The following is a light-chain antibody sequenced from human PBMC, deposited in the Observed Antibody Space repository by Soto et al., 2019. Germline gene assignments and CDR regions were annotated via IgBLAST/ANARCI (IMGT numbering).Light chain of an antibody. CDR1: QSVLYSSNNKNY. CDR2: WAS. Sequence: DIVMTQSPDSLAVSLGERATINCKSSQSVLYSSNNKNYLAWYQQKPGQPPKLLIYWASTRESGLTDRFSGSGSGRDFTLTISSLQAEDVAVYYCQQYYSTPVTFGQGTKVEIK. CDR3: QQYYSTPVT. J-gene: IGKJ1*01. V-gene: IGKV4-1*01.